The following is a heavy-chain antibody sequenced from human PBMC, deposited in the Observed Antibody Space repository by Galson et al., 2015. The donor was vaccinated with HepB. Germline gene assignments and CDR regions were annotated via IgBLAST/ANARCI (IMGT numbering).Heavy chain of an antibody. CDR3: ARDAPFDSSGWTNWFDP. CDR1: GFIFSRHG. CDR2: IWHDGSNQ. J-gene: IGHJ5*02. Sequence: SLRLSCAASGFIFSRHGIHWVRQAPGKGLECVAMIWHDGSNQLYRDSVKGRFSISRDDSKNILYLQMNSLRAEDTAVYSCARDAPFDSSGWTNWFDPWGQGTLVTVSS. V-gene: IGHV3-33*01. D-gene: IGHD6-19*01.